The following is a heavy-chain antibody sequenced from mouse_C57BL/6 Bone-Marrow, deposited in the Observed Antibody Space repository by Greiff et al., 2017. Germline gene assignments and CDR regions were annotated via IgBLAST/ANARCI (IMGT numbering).Heavy chain of an antibody. CDR3: AVGFDY. J-gene: IGHJ2*01. CDR1: GYTFTRYW. D-gene: IGHD1-1*02. CDR2: IEPSDSYT. Sequence: QVTLQQPGAELVMPGASVKLSCKASGYTFTRYWMHWVKQRPGQGLEWIGEIEPSDSYTNYTQQFKGKSTLSVHKSSSTAYMQLSSLTSEDSAVYYCAVGFDYWGQGTTLTVSS. V-gene: IGHV1-69*01.